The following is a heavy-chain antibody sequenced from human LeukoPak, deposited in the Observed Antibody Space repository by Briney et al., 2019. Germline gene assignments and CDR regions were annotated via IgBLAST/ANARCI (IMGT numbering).Heavy chain of an antibody. V-gene: IGHV4-59*01. CDR3: ARNLSCSGGSCYDAFDI. J-gene: IGHJ3*02. Sequence: SETLSLTCTVSGGSISSYYWSWIRQPPGKGLEWIGYIYYSGSTNYNPSLKSRVTISVDTSKNQFSLKLSSVTAADPAVYYCARNLSCSGGSCYDAFDIWGQGTLVTVSS. CDR2: IYYSGST. CDR1: GGSISSYY. D-gene: IGHD2-15*01.